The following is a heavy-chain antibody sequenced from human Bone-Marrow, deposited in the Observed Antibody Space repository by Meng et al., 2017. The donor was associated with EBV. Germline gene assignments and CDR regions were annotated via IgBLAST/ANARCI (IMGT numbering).Heavy chain of an antibody. Sequence: HVQLPDVGPVLVKPSPTLALTCAVSGGSISSGGSYWSWIRQPPGKGLEWLGQIYHSGSTNYNPSLKSRVIISVDKSKNQFSLRLTSVTAADTAVYYCARAYSYGSRDLPGHWGLGTLVTVSS. V-gene: IGHV4-31*11. CDR1: GGSISSGGSY. CDR2: IYHSGST. D-gene: IGHD3-10*01. CDR3: ARAYSYGSRDLPGH. J-gene: IGHJ1*01.